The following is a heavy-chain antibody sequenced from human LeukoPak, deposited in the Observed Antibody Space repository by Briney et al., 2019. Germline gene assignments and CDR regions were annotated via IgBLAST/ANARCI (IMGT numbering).Heavy chain of an antibody. D-gene: IGHD1-14*01. J-gene: IGHJ6*03. Sequence: ASVKVSCKASGYTFTGYYMHWLRQAPGQGLEWMGRINPNSGGTNYAQKFQGRVTMTRDTSISTAYMELSRLRSDDTAVYYCARAASESGPYYYYYMDVWGKGTTVTVSS. CDR3: ARAASESGPYYYYYMDV. CDR1: GYTFTGYY. CDR2: INPNSGGT. V-gene: IGHV1-2*06.